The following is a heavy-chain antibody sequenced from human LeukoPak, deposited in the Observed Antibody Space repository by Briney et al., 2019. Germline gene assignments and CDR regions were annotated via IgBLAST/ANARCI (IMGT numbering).Heavy chain of an antibody. CDR1: GFTFSSYA. CDR2: ISYDGSNK. Sequence: GGSLRLSCAASGFTFSSYAMHWVRQAPGKGLEWVAVISYDGSNKYYADSVKGRFTISRDNSKDTLYLQMNSLRAEDTAVYHCARDGRYCSGGSCLAPGFDPWGQGTLVTVSS. CDR3: ARDGRYCSGGSCLAPGFDP. V-gene: IGHV3-30*04. J-gene: IGHJ5*02. D-gene: IGHD2-15*01.